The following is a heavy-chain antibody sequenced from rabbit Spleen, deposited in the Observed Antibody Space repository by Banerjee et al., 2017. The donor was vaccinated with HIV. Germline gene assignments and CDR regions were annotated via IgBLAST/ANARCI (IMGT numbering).Heavy chain of an antibody. CDR3: ARDTYDDYGDYWGSYYFNL. CDR1: GFSFSSSDY. J-gene: IGHJ4*01. Sequence: QSLEESGGGLVQPEGSLTLTCKASGFSFSSSDYICWVRQAPGKGLEWIGYIDPLFGITYYANWVNGRFSISRENAQNTVFLQMTSLTAADTATYFCARDTYDDYGDYWGSYYFNLWGQGTLVTVS. D-gene: IGHD2-1*01. V-gene: IGHV1S40*01. CDR2: IDPLFGIT.